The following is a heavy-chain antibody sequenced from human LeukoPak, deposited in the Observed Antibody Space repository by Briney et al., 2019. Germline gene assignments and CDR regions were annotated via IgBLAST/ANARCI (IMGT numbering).Heavy chain of an antibody. CDR2: INPNSGGT. CDR1: GYTFTAYY. CDR3: ARDGPTNTYYYDSSGYT. D-gene: IGHD3-22*01. Sequence: RVASVKVSCKASGYTFTAYYIHWVRQAPGQGLQWVGWINPNSGGTNYAQKFQGRVTMTRDTSISTAYMELSRLRSDDTAVYYCARDGPTNTYYYDSSGYTWGQGTLVTVSS. V-gene: IGHV1-2*02. J-gene: IGHJ4*02.